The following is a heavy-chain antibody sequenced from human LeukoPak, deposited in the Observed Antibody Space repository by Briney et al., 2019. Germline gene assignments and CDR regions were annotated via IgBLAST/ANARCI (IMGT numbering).Heavy chain of an antibody. V-gene: IGHV3-49*03. D-gene: IGHD2-15*01. CDR1: GFTFGDYA. Sequence: GGSLRLSCTASGFTFGDYAMSWFRQAPGKGLEWVGFIRSKAYGGTTEYAASVKGRFTISRDDSKSIAYLQMNSLKTEDTAVYYCTRAMKGKGYCSGGSCYPDYWGQGTLVTVSS. CDR3: TRAMKGKGYCSGGSCYPDY. J-gene: IGHJ4*02. CDR2: IRSKAYGGTT.